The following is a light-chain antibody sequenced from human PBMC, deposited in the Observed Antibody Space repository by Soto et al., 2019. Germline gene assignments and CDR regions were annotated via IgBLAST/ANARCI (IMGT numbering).Light chain of an antibody. CDR2: DVT. J-gene: IGLJ1*01. CDR3: SSHTSSTALV. V-gene: IGLV2-14*03. CDR1: DSDIGGYDH. Sequence: ALTQPASVSASPGRSIAISCTGTDSDIGGYDHVSWYQQHPGKAPKLLIYDVTNRPSGVSSRFSGSKAGRTASLTISGLQTEDEADYYCSSHTSSTALVFGTGTKVTVL.